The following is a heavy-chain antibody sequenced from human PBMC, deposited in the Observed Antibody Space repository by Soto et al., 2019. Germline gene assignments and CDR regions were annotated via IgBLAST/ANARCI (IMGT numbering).Heavy chain of an antibody. CDR2: IYPGDSDT. V-gene: IGHV5-51*01. D-gene: IGHD2-2*01. Sequence: PGESLKISCKGSGYSFTSYWIGWVRQMPGKGLEWMGIIYPGDSDTRYSPSFQGQVTISADKSIGTAYLQWSSLKASDTAMYYCAIKYCSSTSCYSDAFDIWGQGTMVT. J-gene: IGHJ3*02. CDR3: AIKYCSSTSCYSDAFDI. CDR1: GYSFTSYW.